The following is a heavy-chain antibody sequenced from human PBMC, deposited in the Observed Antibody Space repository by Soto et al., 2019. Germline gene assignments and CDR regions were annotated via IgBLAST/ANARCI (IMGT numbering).Heavy chain of an antibody. CDR1: GFTFSSYA. J-gene: IGHJ6*02. D-gene: IGHD1-1*01. Sequence: EVQLLESGGGLVQPGGSLRLSCAASGFTFSSYAMTWVPQAPGKGLEWVSTVSGSGDSTYCADSVKGRFTISRDNSKNTLYLQMNSLRAEDTAVYYCAKESRASTRTTLYYGLDVWGQGTTVTVCS. CDR2: VSGSGDST. V-gene: IGHV3-23*01. CDR3: AKESRASTRTTLYYGLDV.